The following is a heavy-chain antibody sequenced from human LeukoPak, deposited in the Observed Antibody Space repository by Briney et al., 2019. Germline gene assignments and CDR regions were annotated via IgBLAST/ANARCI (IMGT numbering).Heavy chain of an antibody. CDR2: ISGSGGST. CDR3: ARDPHAKYYFDY. CDR1: GFTLSSYA. Sequence: GGSLRLSCAASGFTLSSYAMSWVRQAPGKGLEWVSGISGSGGSTYYADSVKGRFTISRGNSKNTLYLQMNSLRAEDTAVYYCARDPHAKYYFDYWGQGTLVTVSS. J-gene: IGHJ4*02. V-gene: IGHV3-23*01.